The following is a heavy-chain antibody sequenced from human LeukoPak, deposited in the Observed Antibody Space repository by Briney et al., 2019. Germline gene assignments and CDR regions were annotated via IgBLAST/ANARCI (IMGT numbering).Heavy chain of an antibody. Sequence: SQTLSLTCTVSGGSISSGGYYWSWIRQLPGKGLEWIGYIYYTGSTYYNPSLKSRVTIPVDTSKNQFSLKLSSVTAADTAVYYCARLSCGSTSCPFDYWGQGTLVTVSS. CDR3: ARLSCGSTSCPFDY. CDR2: IYYTGST. CDR1: GGSISSGGYY. D-gene: IGHD2-2*01. V-gene: IGHV4-31*03. J-gene: IGHJ4*02.